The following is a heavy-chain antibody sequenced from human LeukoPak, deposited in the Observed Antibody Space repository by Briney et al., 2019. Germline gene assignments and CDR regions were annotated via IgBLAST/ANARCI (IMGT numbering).Heavy chain of an antibody. CDR2: IYYSGST. CDR1: GGSISSYY. Sequence: SETLSLTCTVSGGSISSYYWSWIRQPPGKGLEWIGYIYYSGSTNYNPSLKSRVTISVDTSKNQFSLKLSSVTAADTAVYYCARDSVSSNRGVPLSVFDYWGQGTLVTVSS. D-gene: IGHD3-10*01. V-gene: IGHV4-59*01. CDR3: ARDSVSSNRGVPLSVFDY. J-gene: IGHJ4*02.